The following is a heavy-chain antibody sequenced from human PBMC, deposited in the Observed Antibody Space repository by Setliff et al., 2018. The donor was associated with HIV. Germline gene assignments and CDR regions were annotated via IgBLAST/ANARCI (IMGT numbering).Heavy chain of an antibody. D-gene: IGHD3-9*01. CDR2: INPNNGGT. CDR1: GYTFTGYY. J-gene: IGHJ4*02. V-gene: IGHV1-2*02. Sequence: ASVKVSCKASGYTFTGYYMHWVRQAPGQGLEWMGWINPNNGGTNYAQKFQGRVTMTRDTSISTAYMELSSLRSEDTAVYYCATDHHILTGYYTPPGYWGQGTLVTVSS. CDR3: ATDHHILTGYYTPPGY.